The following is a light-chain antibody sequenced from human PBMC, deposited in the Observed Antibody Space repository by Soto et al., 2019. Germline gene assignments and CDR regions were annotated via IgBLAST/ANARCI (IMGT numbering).Light chain of an antibody. Sequence: DIGLTQSPGTLSLSPGGRATLSCRASQTVSSSYLAWYQQKPGQAPRLLIYGASTRAAGIPDRFSGSGSGTDFTLTISRLEPEDFAVYSCQQYGDSPLTFGQGTKVDI. J-gene: IGKJ1*01. V-gene: IGKV3-20*01. CDR1: QTVSSSY. CDR3: QQYGDSPLT. CDR2: GAS.